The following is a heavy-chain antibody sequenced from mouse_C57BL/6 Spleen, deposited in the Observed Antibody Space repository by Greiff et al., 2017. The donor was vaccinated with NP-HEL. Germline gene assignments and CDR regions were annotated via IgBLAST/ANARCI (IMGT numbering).Heavy chain of an antibody. V-gene: IGHV1-15*01. CDR1: GYTFTDYE. Sequence: QVHVKQSGAELVRPGASVTLSCKASGYTFTDYEMHWVKQTPVHGLEWIGAIDPETGGTAYNQKFKGKAILTADKSSSTAYMELRSLTSEDSAVYYCTREAGYDGPFFDYWGQGTTLTVSS. CDR3: TREAGYDGPFFDY. J-gene: IGHJ2*01. CDR2: IDPETGGT. D-gene: IGHD2-2*01.